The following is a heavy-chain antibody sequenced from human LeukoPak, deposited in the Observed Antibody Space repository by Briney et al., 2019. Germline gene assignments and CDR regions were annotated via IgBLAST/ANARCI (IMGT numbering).Heavy chain of an antibody. Sequence: SETLSLTCTVSGDSINSGGYYWGWIRQHPGKGLEWIGYIYYSGSTYYNPSLKSRVTISVDTSKNQFSLNLSSVTAADTAVYYCARGLPSFDYWGQGTLVTVSS. CDR2: IYYSGST. CDR1: GDSINSGGYY. J-gene: IGHJ4*02. CDR3: ARGLPSFDY. D-gene: IGHD2-15*01. V-gene: IGHV4-31*03.